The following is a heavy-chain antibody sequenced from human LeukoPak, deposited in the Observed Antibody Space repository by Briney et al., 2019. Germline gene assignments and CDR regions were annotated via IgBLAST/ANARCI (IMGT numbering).Heavy chain of an antibody. V-gene: IGHV1-2*02. CDR2: INPNSGGT. CDR3: ATTSAGGSNLSVY. J-gene: IGHJ4*02. CDR1: GYTFTTYF. D-gene: IGHD4/OR15-4a*01. Sequence: ASVKVSCKASGYTFTTYFIHWVRQAPGQGLEWVGWINPNSGGTTYAQKFQGRVTMTRDTSISTAYMELSGLRSDDTAVYYCATTSAGGSNLSVYWGQGTLVIVSS.